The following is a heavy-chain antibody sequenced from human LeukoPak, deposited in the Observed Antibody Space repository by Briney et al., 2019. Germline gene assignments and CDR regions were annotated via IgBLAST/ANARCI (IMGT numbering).Heavy chain of an antibody. CDR2: MNPDSGGT. D-gene: IGHD2-15*01. CDR1: GYAFTDYY. CDR3: ARVKVATKNYYYYYGMDV. Sequence: ASVKVSCKASGYAFTDYYIQWVRQAPGQGLEWMGWMNPDSGGTNNAERFQGRVTMTRDASISTAYMELSSLTSDDSAVFFCARVKVATKNYYYYYGMDVWGQGTTVTVSS. V-gene: IGHV1-2*02. J-gene: IGHJ6*02.